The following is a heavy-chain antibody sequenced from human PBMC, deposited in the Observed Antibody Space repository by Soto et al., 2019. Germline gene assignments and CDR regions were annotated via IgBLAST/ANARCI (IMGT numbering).Heavy chain of an antibody. J-gene: IGHJ5*02. CDR3: ESHSYSNWFDP. CDR2: IYYSGST. Sequence: PSETLSLTCTVSGGSISSGGYYWSWIRQHPGKGLEWIGYIYYSGSTYYNPSLKSRVTISVDTSKNQFSLKLSSVTAADTAVYYCESHSYSNWFDPWGQGTLVTVSS. D-gene: IGHD2-21*01. CDR1: GGSISSGGYY. V-gene: IGHV4-31*03.